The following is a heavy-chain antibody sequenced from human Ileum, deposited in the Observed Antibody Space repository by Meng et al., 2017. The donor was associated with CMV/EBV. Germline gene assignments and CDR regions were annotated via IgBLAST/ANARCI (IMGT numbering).Heavy chain of an antibody. D-gene: IGHD3-3*01. CDR1: GYTFTSYH. Sequence: ASVKVSCKASGYTFTSYHIHWVRQATGQGLEWMGWMNPNSGDTGYTLNFQGRVTMTRNPSISTAYMELSSLRSEDTAVYYCARGDYDFWSGYYDYWGQGKLVNVSS. V-gene: IGHV1-8*01. CDR2: MNPNSGDT. J-gene: IGHJ4*01. CDR3: ARGDYDFWSGYYDY.